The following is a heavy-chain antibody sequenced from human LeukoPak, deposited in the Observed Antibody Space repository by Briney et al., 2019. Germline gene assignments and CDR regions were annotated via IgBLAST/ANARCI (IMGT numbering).Heavy chain of an antibody. Sequence: PSETLSLTCAVYGVSFSGYYWSWIRQPPGKGLEWIGEINHSGSTNYNPSLKSRVTISVDTSKNQFSLKLSSVTAADTAVYYCARLLRFFDYWGQGTLVTVSS. J-gene: IGHJ4*02. D-gene: IGHD5-12*01. CDR3: ARLLRFFDY. CDR2: INHSGST. CDR1: GVSFSGYY. V-gene: IGHV4-34*01.